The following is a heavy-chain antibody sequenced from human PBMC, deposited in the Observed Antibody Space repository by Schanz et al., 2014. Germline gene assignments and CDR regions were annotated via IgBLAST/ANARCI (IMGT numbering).Heavy chain of an antibody. CDR2: ISTSGSTI. V-gene: IGHV3-11*04. CDR3: ARVLRGVLPATLGDAFDI. CDR1: GFTFSDYY. D-gene: IGHD2-15*01. J-gene: IGHJ3*02. Sequence: QVHLVESGGALVQPGGSLRLSCAASGFTFSDYYMTWIRQPPGKGLEWLAFISTSGSTIYYAVSVKGRFTISRDNAKNSMYLQMNSLRAEDTAMYYCARVLRGVLPATLGDAFDIWGQGTMVTISS.